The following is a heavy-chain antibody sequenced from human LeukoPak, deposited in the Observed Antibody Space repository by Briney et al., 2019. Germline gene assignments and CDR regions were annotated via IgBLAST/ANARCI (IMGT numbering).Heavy chain of an antibody. CDR3: ARDWHYYDSSGYYRAYGMDV. J-gene: IGHJ6*02. D-gene: IGHD3-22*01. CDR1: GFTFSSYS. CDR2: ISSSSSYI. Sequence: PGGSLRLSCAASGFTFSSYSMNWVRQAPGKGLEWVSSISSSSSYIYYADSVKGRFTISRDNAKNSLYLQMNGLRAGDTAVYYCARDWHYYDSSGYYRAYGMDVWGQGTTVTVSS. V-gene: IGHV3-21*01.